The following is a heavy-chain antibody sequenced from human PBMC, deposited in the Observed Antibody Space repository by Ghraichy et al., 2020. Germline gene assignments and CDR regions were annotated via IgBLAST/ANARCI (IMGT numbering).Heavy chain of an antibody. V-gene: IGHV4-59*08. CDR1: GGSITTYS. J-gene: IGHJ4*02. D-gene: IGHD3-22*01. CDR2: IYYSGIT. CDR3: ARQPHYYDSSTYFAGRVDY. Sequence: ETLSLTCTVSGGSITTYSWSWIRQPPGKGLEWIGYIYYSGITNYNPSLRSRVTMSVDTSTNQFSLKLSSVTAADTAVYYCARQPHYYDSSTYFAGRVDYCGQGILVTVSS.